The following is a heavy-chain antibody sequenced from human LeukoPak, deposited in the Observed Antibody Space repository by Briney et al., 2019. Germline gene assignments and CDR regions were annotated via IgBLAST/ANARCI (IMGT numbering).Heavy chain of an antibody. CDR1: GGSISSYY. V-gene: IGHV4-59*08. CDR2: IYYSGST. J-gene: IGHJ4*02. CDR3: ARHSQDTHPEDY. Sequence: PSETLSLTCTVSGGSISSYYWSWIRQPPGKGLEWIGYIYYSGSTNYNPSLKSRVTISVDTSKNQFSLKLSSVTAADTAVYYCARHSQDTHPEDYWGQGTLVTVSS.